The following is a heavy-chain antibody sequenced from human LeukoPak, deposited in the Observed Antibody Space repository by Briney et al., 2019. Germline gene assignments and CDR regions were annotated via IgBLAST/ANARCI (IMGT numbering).Heavy chain of an antibody. V-gene: IGHV1-69*01. D-gene: IGHD5-18*01. Sequence: SSVKVSCKASGGTFSSYAISWVRQAPGQGLEWMGGIIPIFGTANYAQKFQGRVTITADESTSTAYMELSSLRSEDTAVYYCARDTNGYSYGLVTGYYYYGMDVWGQGTTVTVSS. CDR2: IIPIFGTA. CDR1: GGTFSSYA. J-gene: IGHJ6*02. CDR3: ARDTNGYSYGLVTGYYYYGMDV.